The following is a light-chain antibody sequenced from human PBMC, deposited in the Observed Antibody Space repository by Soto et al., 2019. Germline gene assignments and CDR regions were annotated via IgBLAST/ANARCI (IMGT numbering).Light chain of an antibody. J-gene: IGKJ4*01. V-gene: IGKV3-15*01. Sequence: EIVMTQSPATLSVSPGERATLSCRASQSVSSNLVWYQQKPGQAPRLLIYGASTRATGIPARFSGSGSGTEFTLTISSLQSEDFAVYYCQQYNNPPLTFGGGTKVEIK. CDR3: QQYNNPPLT. CDR1: QSVSSN. CDR2: GAS.